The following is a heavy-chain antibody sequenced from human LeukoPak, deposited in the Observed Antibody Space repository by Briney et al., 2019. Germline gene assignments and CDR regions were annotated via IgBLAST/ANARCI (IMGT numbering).Heavy chain of an antibody. D-gene: IGHD5-12*01. J-gene: IGHJ4*02. V-gene: IGHV3-43*02. Sequence: GGSLRLSCAASGFTFDDYAMHWVRQAPGKGLEWVSFISGDGGSAYYADSVKGRFTSSRDNSKNSLYLQMNSLSTEDTALYYCAKGSYSGYDFDYWGQGTLVTVSS. CDR3: AKGSYSGYDFDY. CDR2: ISGDGGSA. CDR1: GFTFDDYA.